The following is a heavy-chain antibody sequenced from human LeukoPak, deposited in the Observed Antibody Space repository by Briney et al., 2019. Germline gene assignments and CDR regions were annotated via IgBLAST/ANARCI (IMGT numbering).Heavy chain of an antibody. J-gene: IGHJ4*02. V-gene: IGHV4-31*03. D-gene: IGHD6-13*01. Sequence: SETLSLTCTVSGGSISSGGYYWSWIRQHPGKGLEWIGYIYYSGSTYYNPSLKSRVTISVDTSKNQFSLKLSSVTAADTAVYYCARALAAAGRRYFDHWGQGTLVTVSS. CDR2: IYYSGST. CDR3: ARALAAAGRRYFDH. CDR1: GGSISSGGYY.